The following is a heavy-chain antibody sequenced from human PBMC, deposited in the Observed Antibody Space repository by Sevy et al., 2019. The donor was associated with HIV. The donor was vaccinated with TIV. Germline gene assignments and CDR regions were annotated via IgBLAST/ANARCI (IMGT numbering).Heavy chain of an antibody. D-gene: IGHD2-2*01. Sequence: GGSLRLSCAASGFTFSNYAMSWVRQAPGKGLELVSTFSFCCGKINYADSVKGRFTISRDNSKNTLYLHRNRLRAEDTPLYYGAREGCSKPHDYWGQGTLVTVSS. CDR2: FSFCCGKI. V-gene: IGHV3-23*01. CDR3: AREGCSKPHDY. CDR1: GFTFSNYA. J-gene: IGHJ4*02.